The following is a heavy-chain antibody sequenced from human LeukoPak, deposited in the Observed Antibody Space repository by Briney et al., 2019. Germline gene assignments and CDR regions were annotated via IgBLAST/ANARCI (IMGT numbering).Heavy chain of an antibody. Sequence: SETLSLTCIVSGGSISGHYWSWIRQPPGKGVEWIGRVYSDGTTNFNFFLKSRVTMSVDTSKNQFSLSLTSVTAADTGVYYCATYVTGSFSPYFDPWGQGTLVTVSS. J-gene: IGHJ5*02. CDR2: VYSDGTT. V-gene: IGHV4-4*07. CDR3: ATYVTGSFSPYFDP. D-gene: IGHD2-21*02. CDR1: GGSISGHY.